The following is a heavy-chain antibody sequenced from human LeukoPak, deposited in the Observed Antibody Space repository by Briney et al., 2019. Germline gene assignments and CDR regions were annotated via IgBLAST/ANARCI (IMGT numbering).Heavy chain of an antibody. CDR3: ARGAARMVEMGTIISFEY. D-gene: IGHD5-24*01. CDR2: ISSSSSCI. J-gene: IGHJ4*02. CDR1: GFTFSSYT. Sequence: GGSLRLSCAASGFTFSSYTMNWVRQAPGKGLEWVSSISSSSSCIYYADSVKGRFTISRDNAKNSLYLQMNSLRAEDTAVYYCARGAARMVEMGTIISFEYWGQGTLVTVSS. V-gene: IGHV3-21*01.